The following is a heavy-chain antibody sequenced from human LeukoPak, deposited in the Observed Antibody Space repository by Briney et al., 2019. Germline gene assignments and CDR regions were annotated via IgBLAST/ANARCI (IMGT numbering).Heavy chain of an antibody. Sequence: GASVKVSCKASGGTFSSYAISWVRQAPGQGLEWMGGIIPIFGTANYAQKFQGRVTITTDESTSTAYMELSSLRSEDTAVYYCARSALEVLEWLLYTPPMDYWGQGTLVTVSS. V-gene: IGHV1-69*05. D-gene: IGHD3-3*01. CDR3: ARSALEVLEWLLYTPPMDY. J-gene: IGHJ4*02. CDR2: IIPIFGTA. CDR1: GGTFSSYA.